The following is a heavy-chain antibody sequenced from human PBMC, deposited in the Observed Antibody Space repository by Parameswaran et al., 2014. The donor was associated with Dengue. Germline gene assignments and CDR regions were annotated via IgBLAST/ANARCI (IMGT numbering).Heavy chain of an antibody. V-gene: IGHV3-23*01. CDR2: ISGSGGST. CDR3: AKKKEGQITMIVVVIKDPLDY. J-gene: IGHJ4*02. Sequence: RWIRQPPGKGLEWVSAISGSGGSTYYADSVKGRFTISRDNSKNTLYLQMNSLRAEDTAVYYCAKKKEGQITMIVVVIKDPLDYWGQGTLVTVSS. D-gene: IGHD3-22*01.